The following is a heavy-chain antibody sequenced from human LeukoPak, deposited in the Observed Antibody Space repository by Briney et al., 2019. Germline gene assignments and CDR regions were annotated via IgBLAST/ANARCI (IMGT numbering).Heavy chain of an antibody. J-gene: IGHJ4*02. D-gene: IGHD3/OR15-3a*01. Sequence: PSETLSLTCTVSGYSISSGYYWGWIRQPPGKGLEWIGSIYHSGSTYYNPSLKSRVTISVDTSKNQFSLKLSSVTAADTAVYYCARSGDWLQDFDYWGQGTLVTVSS. V-gene: IGHV4-38-2*02. CDR2: IYHSGST. CDR3: ARSGDWLQDFDY. CDR1: GYSISSGYY.